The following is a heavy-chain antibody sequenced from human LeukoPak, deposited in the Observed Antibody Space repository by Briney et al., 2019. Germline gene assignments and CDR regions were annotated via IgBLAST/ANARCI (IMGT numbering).Heavy chain of an antibody. D-gene: IGHD3-3*01. CDR2: ISSSSSYI. CDR1: GFTFSSYS. J-gene: IGHJ4*02. V-gene: IGHV3-21*01. CDR3: AREAGIWSGYYTDTGFDY. Sequence: GGSLRLSCAASGFTFSSYSMNWVRQAPGKGLEWVSSISSSSSYIYYADSVKGRFTISRDNAKNSLYLQMNSLRAEDTAVYYCAREAGIWSGYYTDTGFDYWGQGTLVTVSS.